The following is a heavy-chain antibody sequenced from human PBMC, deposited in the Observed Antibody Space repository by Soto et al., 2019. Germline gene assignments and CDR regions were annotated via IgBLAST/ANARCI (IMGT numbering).Heavy chain of an antibody. CDR1: GFTFSSYA. CDR2: ISSNGGST. V-gene: IGHV3-64D*08. J-gene: IGHJ4*02. Sequence: PGGSLRLSCSASGFTFSSYAMHWVRQAPGKGLQYVAAISSNGGSTYYADSVKGRFTISRDNSKNTLYLQMSSLRTEDTAVYYYVKDTTNWNYNPPLFDYWGQGILVTVPS. D-gene: IGHD1-7*01. CDR3: VKDTTNWNYNPPLFDY.